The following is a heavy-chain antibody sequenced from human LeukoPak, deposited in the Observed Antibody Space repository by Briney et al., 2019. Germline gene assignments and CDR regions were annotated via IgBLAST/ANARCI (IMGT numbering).Heavy chain of an antibody. J-gene: IGHJ4*02. CDR1: GYTLTELS. D-gene: IGHD6-19*01. V-gene: IGHV1-24*01. CDR3: ATGLIAVIAVAGTTRDDY. Sequence: WASVKVPCKVSGYTLTELSMHWVRQAPGKGLEWMGGFDPEDGETIYAQKFQGRVTMTEDTSTDTAYMELSSLRSEDTAVYYCATGLIAVIAVAGTTRDDYWGQGTLVTVSS. CDR2: FDPEDGET.